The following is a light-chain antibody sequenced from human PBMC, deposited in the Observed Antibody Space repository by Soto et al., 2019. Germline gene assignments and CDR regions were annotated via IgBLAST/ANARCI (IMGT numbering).Light chain of an antibody. J-gene: IGLJ1*01. V-gene: IGLV2-14*01. CDR2: DVS. CDR1: SSDVGDYNY. Sequence: QSALTQPASVSGSPGQSITISCTGTSSDVGDYNYVSWYQQHPGKAPKLMIFDVSNRPSGVSNRFSGSKSGNTASLTISGLQAGDEADYYCSSYTSSSTRVFGTGTKLTVL. CDR3: SSYTSSSTRV.